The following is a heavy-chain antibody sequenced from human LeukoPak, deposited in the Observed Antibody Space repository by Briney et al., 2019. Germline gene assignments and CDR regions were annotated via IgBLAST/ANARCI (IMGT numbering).Heavy chain of an antibody. D-gene: IGHD3-22*01. V-gene: IGHV3-23*01. J-gene: IGHJ4*02. CDR3: ARRGVVIRVILVGFHKEAYYFDS. CDR1: GITLSNYG. CDR2: ISGSGGRT. Sequence: PGGSLRLSCAVSGITLSNYGMSWVRQAPGKGLEWVAGISGSGGRTNYADSVKGRFTISRDNPKNTLNLQMNSLRAEDTAVYFCARRGVVIRVILVGFHKEAYYFDSWGQGALVTVSS.